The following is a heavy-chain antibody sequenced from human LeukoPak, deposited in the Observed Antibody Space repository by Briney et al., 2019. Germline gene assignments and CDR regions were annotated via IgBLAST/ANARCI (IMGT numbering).Heavy chain of an antibody. Sequence: GGSLRLSCAASGFTFSRSWMNWVRQAPGKGLEWVASIKQDGSEKYYVDSVKGRFTISRDNAKNSLYLQMNSLRDEDTAVYYCARVGDTSGHYYPYYFDYWGQGTLVTVSS. D-gene: IGHD3-22*01. CDR2: IKQDGSEK. V-gene: IGHV3-7*03. CDR3: ARVGDTSGHYYPYYFDY. CDR1: GFTFSRSW. J-gene: IGHJ4*02.